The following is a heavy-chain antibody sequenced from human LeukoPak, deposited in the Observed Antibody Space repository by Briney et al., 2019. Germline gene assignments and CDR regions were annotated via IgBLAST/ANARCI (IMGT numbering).Heavy chain of an antibody. CDR2: MNKDGSGK. CDR3: ARNNDMDV. Sequence: GGSLRLSCAASGFILSNHWMTWVRQAPGKGPEWVANMNKDGSGKYYVDSVKGRFTISRDTAKNSLYLQMNNLRAEDTALYYCARNNDMDVWGQGTTVIVSS. D-gene: IGHD1/OR15-1a*01. V-gene: IGHV3-7*03. J-gene: IGHJ6*02. CDR1: GFILSNHW.